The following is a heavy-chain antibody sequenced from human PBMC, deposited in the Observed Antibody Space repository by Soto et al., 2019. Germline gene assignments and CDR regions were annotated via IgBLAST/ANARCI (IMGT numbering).Heavy chain of an antibody. V-gene: IGHV3-21*01. CDR3: VRAGHVFDVHYYGMDL. J-gene: IGHJ6*02. CDR1: GFTFNDYS. D-gene: IGHD3-10*01. Sequence: SLRLSCEASGFTFNDYSMDWVRQAPEKGLEWVSSISSSGTYIYYADSVKGRFAISRDNANNVMYLQMDTLRAEDTAVYYCVRAGHVFDVHYYGMDLWGQGTTVTGS. CDR2: ISSSGTYI.